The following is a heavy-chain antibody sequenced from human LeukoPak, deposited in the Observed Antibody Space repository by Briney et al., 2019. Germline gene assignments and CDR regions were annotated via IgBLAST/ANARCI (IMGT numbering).Heavy chain of an antibody. CDR1: GYTFTSYD. V-gene: IGHV1-8*01. Sequence: ASVKVSCKASGYTFTSYDINWVRQATGQGLEWMGWMNPNSGNTGYAQKFQGRVTMTRNTSISTAYMELSSLRSEDTAVYYCARGVGWGSSYLYYYYMDVWGKGTTVTASS. J-gene: IGHJ6*03. CDR3: ARGVGWGSSYLYYYYMDV. D-gene: IGHD3-10*01. CDR2: MNPNSGNT.